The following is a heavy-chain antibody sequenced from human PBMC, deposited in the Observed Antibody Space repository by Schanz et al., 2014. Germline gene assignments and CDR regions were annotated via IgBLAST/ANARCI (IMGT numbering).Heavy chain of an antibody. Sequence: QVQLVQSGAEVKKPGSSVKVSCKASGGTFSTYTISWVRQAPGQGLEWMGWISAYNGNTNYAQKLQGRVTITADKSTTTAYMELSSLTSEDTAVHYCARGRGFYDYWGQGTLVIVSS. V-gene: IGHV1-69*02. J-gene: IGHJ4*02. CDR1: GGTFSTYT. CDR3: ARGRGFYDY. CDR2: ISAYNGNT. D-gene: IGHD3-10*01.